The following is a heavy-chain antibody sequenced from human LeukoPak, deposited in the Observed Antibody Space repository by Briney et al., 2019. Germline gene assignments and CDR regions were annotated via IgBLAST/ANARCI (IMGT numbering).Heavy chain of an antibody. V-gene: IGHV3-74*01. J-gene: IGHJ5*02. Sequence: PGGSLRLSCTASGFTFSSYWMHWVRQAPGKGLVWVSRINSDGSSTNYADSVKGRFTISRDNARNSLYLQMNTLRAEDTAVYSCARGADGVSSNSRGWFDPWGQGTLVTVSS. CDR3: ARGADGVSSNSRGWFDP. CDR2: INSDGSST. D-gene: IGHD2-15*01. CDR1: GFTFSSYW.